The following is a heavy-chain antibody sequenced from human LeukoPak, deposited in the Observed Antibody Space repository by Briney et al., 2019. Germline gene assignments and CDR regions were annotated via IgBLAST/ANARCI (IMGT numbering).Heavy chain of an antibody. CDR3: AIAPPYSSSWSDY. V-gene: IGHV1-69*06. Sequence: SVKVSCKASGGTFRSYAINWVRQAPGQGLEWMGGIIPIFGTANYAQKFQGRVTITADKSTSTAYMELSSLRSEDTAVYYCAIAPPYSSSWSDYWGQGTLVTVSS. D-gene: IGHD6-13*01. J-gene: IGHJ4*02. CDR2: IIPIFGTA. CDR1: GGTFRSYA.